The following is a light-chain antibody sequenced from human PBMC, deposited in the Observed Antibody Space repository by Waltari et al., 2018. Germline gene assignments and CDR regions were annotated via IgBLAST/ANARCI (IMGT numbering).Light chain of an antibody. J-gene: IGKJ3*01. CDR3: QQYNSYSCG. Sequence: DIHLTQSPSTLSASVGDRVTITCRASQNIDTWLAWYQQKPGKAPKLLIYKASYLQSGVPSRFSGRGSGTEFTLTIDSLQPDDFATYHCQQYNSYSCGFG. V-gene: IGKV1-5*03. CDR2: KAS. CDR1: QNIDTW.